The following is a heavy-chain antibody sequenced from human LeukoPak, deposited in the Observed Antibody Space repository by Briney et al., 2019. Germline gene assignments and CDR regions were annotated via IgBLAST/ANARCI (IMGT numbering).Heavy chain of an antibody. CDR1: GYTFTSYD. J-gene: IGHJ6*03. CDR2: MNPNSGNT. CDR3: AVIWFGELFPPGYYYMDV. V-gene: IGHV1-8*01. Sequence: ASVEVSCKASGYTFTSYDINWVRQATGQGLEWVGWMNPNSGNTGYAQKFQGRVTMTRNTSISTAYMELSSLRSEDTAVYYCAVIWFGELFPPGYYYMDVWGKGTTVTVSS. D-gene: IGHD3-10*01.